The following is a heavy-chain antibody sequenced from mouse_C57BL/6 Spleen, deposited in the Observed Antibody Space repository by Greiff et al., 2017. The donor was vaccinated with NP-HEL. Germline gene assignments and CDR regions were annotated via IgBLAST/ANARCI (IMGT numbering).Heavy chain of an antibody. CDR1: GYSFTDYN. CDR2: INPNYGTT. Sequence: EVKLVESGPELVKPGASVKISCKASGYSFTDYNMNWVKQSNGKSLEWIGVINPNYGTTSYNQKFKGKATLTVDQSSSTAYMQLNSLTSEDSAVYYCAREGNYAYWYFDVWGTGTTVTVSS. CDR3: AREGNYAYWYFDV. J-gene: IGHJ1*03. D-gene: IGHD2-1*01. V-gene: IGHV1-39*01.